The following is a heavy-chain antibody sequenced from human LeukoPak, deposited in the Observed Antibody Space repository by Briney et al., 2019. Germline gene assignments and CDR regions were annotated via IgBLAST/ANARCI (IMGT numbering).Heavy chain of an antibody. V-gene: IGHV3-30*18. Sequence: PGGSLRLSCAASGFTFSSYGMHWVRQAPGKGLEWVAVISYDGSNKYYADSVKGRFTISRDNSKNTLYLQMNSLRAEDTAVYYCAKDLGSSSSVAFDYWGQGTLVTVSS. J-gene: IGHJ4*02. CDR3: AKDLGSSSSVAFDY. D-gene: IGHD6-6*01. CDR1: GFTFSSYG. CDR2: ISYDGSNK.